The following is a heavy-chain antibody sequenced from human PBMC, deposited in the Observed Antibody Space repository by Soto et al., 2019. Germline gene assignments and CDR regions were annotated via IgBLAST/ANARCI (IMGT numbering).Heavy chain of an antibody. Sequence: KPSETLSLTCAVYGGSFSGYYWSWIRQPPGKGLEWIGEINHSGSTNYNPSLKSRVTISVDTSKNQFSLKLSSVTAADTAVYYCARGFRRTIFGVVIPYYFDYWGQGTLAIVSS. D-gene: IGHD3-3*01. CDR2: INHSGST. J-gene: IGHJ4*02. CDR1: GGSFSGYY. CDR3: ARGFRRTIFGVVIPYYFDY. V-gene: IGHV4-34*01.